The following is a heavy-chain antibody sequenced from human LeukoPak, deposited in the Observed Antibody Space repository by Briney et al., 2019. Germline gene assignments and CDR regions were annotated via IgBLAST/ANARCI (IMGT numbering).Heavy chain of an antibody. CDR2: IYYSGST. D-gene: IGHD2-2*01. V-gene: IGHV4-30-4*08. Sequence: ASETLSLTCTVSGGSISSGDYYWSWIRQPPGKGLEWIGYIYYSGSTYYNPSLKSRVTISVDTSKNQFSLKLSSVTAADTAVYYCARAPSSEGNYYYYNMDVWGKGTTVTVSS. J-gene: IGHJ6*03. CDR1: GGSISSGDYY. CDR3: ARAPSSEGNYYYYNMDV.